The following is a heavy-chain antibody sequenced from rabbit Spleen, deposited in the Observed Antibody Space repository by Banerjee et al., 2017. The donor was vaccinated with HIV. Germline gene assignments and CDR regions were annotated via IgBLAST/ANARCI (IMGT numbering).Heavy chain of an antibody. V-gene: IGHV1S45*01. Sequence: HEQLVESGGGLVQPEGSLTLTCKASGFSFTDKDVMCWVRQAPGKGLEWIGCINTITGKAVYATWAKGRFTISRASSTTVFLQMTSLTAADTATYFCARDLPDIIGWNFGFWGQGTLVTVS. CDR2: INTITGKA. J-gene: IGHJ3*01. CDR1: GFSFTDKDV. CDR3: ARDLPDIIGWNFGF. D-gene: IGHD1-1*01.